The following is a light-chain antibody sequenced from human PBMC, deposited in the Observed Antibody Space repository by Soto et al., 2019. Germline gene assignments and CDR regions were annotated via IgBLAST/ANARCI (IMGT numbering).Light chain of an antibody. CDR2: DAS. J-gene: IGKJ1*01. CDR3: QKYNSYRWT. Sequence: QMCLSLSTVSVSVRDRVTITCRASQIFTRWLAWYHQKPGKAPKLLIYDASNLEIVVPSRFSGSGSGTEFTLTISILQPDDFATYYCQKYNSYRWTFGHGSMADI. V-gene: IGKV1-5*01. CDR1: QIFTRW.